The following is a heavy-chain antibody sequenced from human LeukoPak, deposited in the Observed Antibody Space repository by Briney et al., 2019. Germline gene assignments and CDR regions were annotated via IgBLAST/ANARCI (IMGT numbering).Heavy chain of an antibody. Sequence: GGSLRLSCAASGFTFSSYAMSWVRQAPGKGLEWVSAISGSGGSTYYADSVKGRFTISRDNSKNTLYLQMNSLRAEDTALYHCARAYCSSTSCYEKNYYGMDVWGQGTTVTVSS. V-gene: IGHV3-23*01. CDR2: ISGSGGST. CDR1: GFTFSSYA. D-gene: IGHD2-2*01. CDR3: ARAYCSSTSCYEKNYYGMDV. J-gene: IGHJ6*02.